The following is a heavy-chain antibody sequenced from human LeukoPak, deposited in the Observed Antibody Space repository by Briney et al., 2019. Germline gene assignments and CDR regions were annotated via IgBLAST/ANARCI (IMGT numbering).Heavy chain of an antibody. J-gene: IGHJ3*02. CDR2: IYYSGST. V-gene: IGHV4-59*01. CDR3: ARRVFGVVSPHAFDI. CDR1: GGSISSYY. Sequence: SETLSLTCTVSGGSISSYYWSWIRQPPGKGLEWIGYIYYSGSTNYNPSLKSRVTISVDTSKNQFSLKLSSVTAADTAVYYCARRVFGVVSPHAFDIWGQGTMVTVSS. D-gene: IGHD3-3*01.